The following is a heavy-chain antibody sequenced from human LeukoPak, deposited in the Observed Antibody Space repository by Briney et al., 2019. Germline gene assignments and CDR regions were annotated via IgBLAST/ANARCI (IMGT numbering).Heavy chain of an antibody. CDR2: ISHDGSNK. D-gene: IGHD3-10*01. V-gene: IGHV3-30-3*01. CDR3: ARDSALYYYGSGSSTGYFDY. J-gene: IGHJ4*02. CDR1: GFTFSSYA. Sequence: GGSLRLSCAASGFTFSSYAMHWVRQAPGKGLEWVALISHDGSNKYYADSVKGRFTISRDHSKNTLYLQMNSLRADDTAVYYCARDSALYYYGSGSSTGYFDYWGQGTLVTVSS.